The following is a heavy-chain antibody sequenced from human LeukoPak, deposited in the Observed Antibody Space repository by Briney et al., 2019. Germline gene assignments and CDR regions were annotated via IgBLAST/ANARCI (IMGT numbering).Heavy chain of an antibody. CDR1: GSTFSSYW. Sequence: QPGGSLRLSCTASGSTFSSYWMRWVRQAPGKGLVWVSRINSDGGSTSYADSVKGRFTISRDNAKNTLYLQMNSLRAEDTAVYYCARRIQGMAPYYFDYWGQGTLVTVSS. CDR2: INSDGGST. J-gene: IGHJ4*02. D-gene: IGHD5-24*01. CDR3: ARRIQGMAPYYFDY. V-gene: IGHV3-74*01.